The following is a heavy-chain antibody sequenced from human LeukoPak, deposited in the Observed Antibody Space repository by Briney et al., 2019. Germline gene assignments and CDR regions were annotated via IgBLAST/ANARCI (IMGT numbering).Heavy chain of an antibody. D-gene: IGHD3-3*01. V-gene: IGHV4-30-2*01. CDR3: ARATAEDWSSFDP. CDR2: IYHSGST. CDR1: GGSISSGGYS. Sequence: SETLSLTCAVSGGSISSGGYSWSWIRQPPGKGLEWIGYIYHSGSTYYNPSLKSRVTISVDRSKNQFSLKLSSVTAADTAVYYCARATAEDWSSFDPWGQGTLVTVSS. J-gene: IGHJ5*02.